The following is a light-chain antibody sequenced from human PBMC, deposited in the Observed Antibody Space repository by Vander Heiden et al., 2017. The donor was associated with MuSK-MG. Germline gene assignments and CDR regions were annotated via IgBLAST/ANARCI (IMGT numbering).Light chain of an antibody. CDR3: CSYAGSYTRV. V-gene: IGLV2-11*01. Sequence: QSALTQPRSVSGSPGQSVTISCTGTSSDVGGYNYVSWYQQHPGKATKLMIDDVRKRPSGVPDRFSGSKSGNTASLTISGLQAEDEADYYCCSYAGSYTRVFGGGTKLTVL. CDR2: DVR. J-gene: IGLJ3*02. CDR1: SSDVGGYNY.